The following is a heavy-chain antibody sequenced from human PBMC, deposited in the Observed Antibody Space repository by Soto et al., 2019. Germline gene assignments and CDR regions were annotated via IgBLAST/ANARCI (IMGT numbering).Heavy chain of an antibody. CDR3: ARGFYGSEYYAMDV. CDR1: GYTFAGYS. CDR2: IKPNSGGT. J-gene: IGHJ6*02. V-gene: IGHV1-2*02. D-gene: IGHD3-10*01. Sequence: GASVKVSCKASGYTFAGYSIHWVRQAPGQGLKWMGWIKPNSGGTNFAHKFQGRVTLTGDTSISTAYMEMSGLRSADTALYYCARGFYGSEYYAMDVWGQGTTVTVSS.